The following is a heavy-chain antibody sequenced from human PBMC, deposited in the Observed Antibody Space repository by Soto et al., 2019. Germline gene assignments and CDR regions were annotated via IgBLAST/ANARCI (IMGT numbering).Heavy chain of an antibody. CDR1: GDSISSSY. CDR2: IYYSGST. Sequence: SETLSLTCSVSGDSISSSYWSWIRQPPGKGLEWIGYIYYSGSTNYNPSLKGRVTISLDTSKNQFSLKVSSVTAADTAVYYCARGYDWFDPWGQGTLVTVSS. V-gene: IGHV4-59*01. D-gene: IGHD5-12*01. J-gene: IGHJ5*02. CDR3: ARGYDWFDP.